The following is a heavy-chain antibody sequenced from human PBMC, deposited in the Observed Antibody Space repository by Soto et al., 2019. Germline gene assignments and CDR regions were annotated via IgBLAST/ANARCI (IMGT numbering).Heavy chain of an antibody. D-gene: IGHD3-22*01. V-gene: IGHV3-7*03. CDR1: GFTFSSYW. CDR2: IKQDGSEK. Sequence: PGGSLRLSCAASGFTFSSYWMSWVRQAPGKGLEWVANIKQDGSEKYYVDSVKGRFTISRDNSKNTLYLQMNSLRAEDTAVYYCAKGQTARIVVVRFDYCGQGTLVIVSS. J-gene: IGHJ4*02. CDR3: AKGQTARIVVVRFDY.